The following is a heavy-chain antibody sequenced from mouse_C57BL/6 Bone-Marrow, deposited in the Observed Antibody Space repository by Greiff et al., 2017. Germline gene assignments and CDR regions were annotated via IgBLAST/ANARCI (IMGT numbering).Heavy chain of an antibody. V-gene: IGHV1-52*01. Sequence: QVQLQQPGAELVRPGSSVKLSCKASGYTFTSYWMHWVKQRPIQGLEWIGNIDPSDSETHYNQKFKDKATLTVDKSSSTAYMQLSSLTSEDSAVYYCARRVAPAWYFDVWGTGTTVTVSS. J-gene: IGHJ1*03. CDR1: GYTFTSYW. CDR3: ARRVAPAWYFDV. CDR2: IDPSDSET. D-gene: IGHD1-1*02.